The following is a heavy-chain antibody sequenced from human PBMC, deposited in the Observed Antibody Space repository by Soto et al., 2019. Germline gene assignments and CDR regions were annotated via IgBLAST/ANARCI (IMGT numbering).Heavy chain of an antibody. V-gene: IGHV1-69*01. J-gene: IGHJ4*02. D-gene: IGHD3-10*01. CDR3: ATQDPTYYYGSGSYLFY. Sequence: QVQLVQSGAEVKKPGSSVKVSCKASGGTFSSYAISWVRQAPGQGLEWMGGITPIFGTANYAQKFQGRVTITADESTSTAYMELSSLRSEDTAVYYCATQDPTYYYGSGSYLFYWGQGTLVTVSS. CDR1: GGTFSSYA. CDR2: ITPIFGTA.